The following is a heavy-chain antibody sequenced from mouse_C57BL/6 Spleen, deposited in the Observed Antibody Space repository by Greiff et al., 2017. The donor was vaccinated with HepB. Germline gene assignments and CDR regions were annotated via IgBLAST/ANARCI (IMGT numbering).Heavy chain of an antibody. CDR1: GYTFTSYW. D-gene: IGHD2-10*02. CDR3: ARSRYGNYEGAMDY. V-gene: IGHV1-53*01. Sequence: QVQLQQPGTELVKPGASVKLSCKASGYTFTSYWMHWVKQRPGQGLEWIGNINPSNGGTNYNEKFKSKATLTVDKSSSTAYMQPRSRKSEDSAVYYCARSRYGNYEGAMDYWGQGTSVTVSS. J-gene: IGHJ4*01. CDR2: INPSNGGT.